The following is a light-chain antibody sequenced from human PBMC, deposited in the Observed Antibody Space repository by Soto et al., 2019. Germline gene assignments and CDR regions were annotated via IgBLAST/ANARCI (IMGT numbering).Light chain of an antibody. J-gene: IGLJ2*01. V-gene: IGLV3-9*01. Sequence: SYELTQPLSVSVALGQTARITCGGNNIGSRNVHWYQQKPGQAPVLVIYRDSNRPSGIPERFSGSNSGNTATLTISRAQAGDEGDYYCQVWDSSTGGVFGGGTKLTVL. CDR2: RDS. CDR1: NIGSRN. CDR3: QVWDSSTGGV.